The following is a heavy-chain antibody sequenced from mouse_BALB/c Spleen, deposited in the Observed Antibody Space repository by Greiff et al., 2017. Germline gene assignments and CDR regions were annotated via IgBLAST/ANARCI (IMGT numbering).Heavy chain of an antibody. CDR1: GYTFTSYY. CDR2: IYPGNVNT. V-gene: IGHV1S56*01. CDR3: ARGGYGSRYYFDY. J-gene: IGHJ2*01. D-gene: IGHD1-1*01. Sequence: QVQLKQSGPELVKPGASVRISCKASGYTFTSYYIHWVKQRPGQGLEWIGWIYPGNVNTKYNEKFKGKATLTADKSSSTAYMQLSSLTSEDSAVYFCARGGYGSRYYFDYWGQGTTLTVSS.